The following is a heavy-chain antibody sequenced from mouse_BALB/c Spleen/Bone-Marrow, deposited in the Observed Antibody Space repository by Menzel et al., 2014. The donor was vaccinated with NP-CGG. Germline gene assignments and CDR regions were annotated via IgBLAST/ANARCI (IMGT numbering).Heavy chain of an antibody. D-gene: IGHD4-1*01. CDR1: GFTFSSFG. CDR2: ISSGSTSI. J-gene: IGHJ1*01. CDR3: ARGGNWDDFDV. Sequence: DVQLVESGGGLVQPGGSRKLSCAASGFTFSSFGMHWVRQAPERGLEWVAYISSGSTSIFYSDTVRGRFTISRDNPKNTLFLQVTSLTSEDTAMYYCARGGNWDDFDVWGAGTTVTVSS. V-gene: IGHV5-17*02.